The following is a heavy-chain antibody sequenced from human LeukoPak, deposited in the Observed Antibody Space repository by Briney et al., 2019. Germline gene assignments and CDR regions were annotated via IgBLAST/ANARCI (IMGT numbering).Heavy chain of an antibody. CDR1: GGSISSYY. Sequence: SETLSLTCSVSGGSISSYYWSWIRQPPGKGLEWIGSIYYSGSTNYNPSLKSRVTISVDTSKNQFSLKLSSVTAADTAVYCCARRRPDYGDYVFDYWGQGTLVTVSS. V-gene: IGHV4-59*08. CDR3: ARRRPDYGDYVFDY. CDR2: IYYSGST. J-gene: IGHJ4*02. D-gene: IGHD4-17*01.